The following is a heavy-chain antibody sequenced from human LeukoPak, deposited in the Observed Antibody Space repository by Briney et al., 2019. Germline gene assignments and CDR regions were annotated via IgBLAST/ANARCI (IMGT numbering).Heavy chain of an antibody. D-gene: IGHD5-24*01. V-gene: IGHV1-2*02. CDR3: ARAVVGRWPHYYFDY. CDR1: GYTFTTYY. J-gene: IGHJ4*02. CDR2: INPNSGGT. Sequence: ASVKVSCKASGYTFTTYYIHWVRQAPGQGLEWMGWINPNSGGTNYAQKFQGRVTMTRDTSISTAYMELSRLRSDDTAVYYCARAVVGRWPHYYFDYWGQGTLVTVSS.